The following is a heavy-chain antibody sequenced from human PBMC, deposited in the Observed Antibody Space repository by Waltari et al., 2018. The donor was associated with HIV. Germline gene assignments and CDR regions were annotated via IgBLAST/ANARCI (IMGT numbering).Heavy chain of an antibody. V-gene: IGHV3-23*01. Sequence: EVQLLDSGGGLVQPGGSLRLSCAASAFRFSGSATSWVRQAPGKGLEWVSVISGSGDSTFYADSVKGRFTISRDDSKNTLYLQMNSLSAEDTAVYYCAKASSASCYASLHYWGQGTLVTVSS. CDR3: AKASSASCYASLHY. CDR1: AFRFSGSA. J-gene: IGHJ4*02. CDR2: ISGSGDST. D-gene: IGHD2-2*01.